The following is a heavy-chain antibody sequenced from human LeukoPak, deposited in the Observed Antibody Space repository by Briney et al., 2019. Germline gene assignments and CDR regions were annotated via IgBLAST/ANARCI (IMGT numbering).Heavy chain of an antibody. CDR3: TRDLVGATSDY. CDR1: GFIFSTYW. CDR2: INSDGSGK. Sequence: GGSLRLSCAASGFIFSTYWMHWVRQAPGKGLVWVSRINSDGSGKSYADSVKGRFTISRDNAKNTVYLQMNSLRVEDTAVYYCTRDLVGATSDYWGRGTLVTVSS. V-gene: IGHV3-74*01. D-gene: IGHD1-26*01. J-gene: IGHJ4*02.